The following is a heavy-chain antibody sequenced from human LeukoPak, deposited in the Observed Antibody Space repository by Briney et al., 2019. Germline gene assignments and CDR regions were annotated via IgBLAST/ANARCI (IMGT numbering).Heavy chain of an antibody. V-gene: IGHV3-23*01. J-gene: IGHJ5*02. D-gene: IGHD6-19*01. Sequence: GGSLRLPCAASGFTFSNYAMSWVRQAPGKGLEWVSAISGSGGSTYYADSVKGRFTISRDNSKNTLYLQMNSLRAEDTAVYYCAKDQGRSSGWHPWGQGTLVTVSS. CDR2: ISGSGGST. CDR1: GFTFSNYA. CDR3: AKDQGRSSGWHP.